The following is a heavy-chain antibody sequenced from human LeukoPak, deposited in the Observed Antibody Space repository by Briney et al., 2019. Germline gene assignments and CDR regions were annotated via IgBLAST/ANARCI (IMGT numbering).Heavy chain of an antibody. D-gene: IGHD3-16*01. CDR1: GFTFSSYW. CDR2: INSDGSST. Sequence: GGSLRLSCEASGFTFSSYWMHWVRQAPGKGLVWVSRINSDGSSTSYADSVKGRFTISRDNAKNTLYLQMNSLRAEDTAVYYCARVGAATYAFDIWGQGTMVTVSS. V-gene: IGHV3-74*01. J-gene: IGHJ3*02. CDR3: ARVGAATYAFDI.